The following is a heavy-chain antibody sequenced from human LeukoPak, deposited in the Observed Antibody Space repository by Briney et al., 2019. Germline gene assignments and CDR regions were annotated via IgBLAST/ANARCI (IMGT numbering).Heavy chain of an antibody. V-gene: IGHV4-39*01. CDR3: ARGPYGSGSSKLDY. D-gene: IGHD3-10*01. CDR1: GGSISSNNYY. Sequence: SETLSLTCTVSGGSISSNNYYWGWIRQPPGKGLEWIGSIYYSGSTYYNPSLKSRVTISVDTSKNQFSLKLISVTAADTAVYYCARGPYGSGSSKLDYWGQGTLVTVSS. J-gene: IGHJ4*02. CDR2: IYYSGST.